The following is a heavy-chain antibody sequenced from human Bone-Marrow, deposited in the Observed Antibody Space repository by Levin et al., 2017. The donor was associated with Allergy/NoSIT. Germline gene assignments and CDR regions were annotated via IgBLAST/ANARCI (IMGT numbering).Heavy chain of an antibody. Sequence: ASVKVSCKASGYTFTGYYMHWVRQAPGQGLEWMGWINPNSGGTNYAQKFQGRVTMTRDTSISTAYMELSRLRSDDTAVYYCARGYCSGGSCYRNWFDPWGQGTLVTVSS. V-gene: IGHV1-2*02. CDR2: INPNSGGT. J-gene: IGHJ5*02. D-gene: IGHD2-15*01. CDR3: ARGYCSGGSCYRNWFDP. CDR1: GYTFTGYY.